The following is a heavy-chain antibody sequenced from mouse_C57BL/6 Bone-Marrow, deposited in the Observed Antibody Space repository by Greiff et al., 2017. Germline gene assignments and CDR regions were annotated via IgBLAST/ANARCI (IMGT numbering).Heavy chain of an antibody. CDR2: IYPTSGRT. CDR1: GYTFTSYW. D-gene: IGHD4-1*01. Sequence: QVQLQQPGAELVKPGASVKMSCKASGYTFTSYWITWVKPRPGQGLEWIGDIYPTSGRTNYNEKFKSKAILTVDTSSNTAYMQLSSLTSEASAVFYCARSGPLGRSFDYWGQGTTLTVSS. V-gene: IGHV1-55*01. CDR3: ARSGPLGRSFDY. J-gene: IGHJ2*01.